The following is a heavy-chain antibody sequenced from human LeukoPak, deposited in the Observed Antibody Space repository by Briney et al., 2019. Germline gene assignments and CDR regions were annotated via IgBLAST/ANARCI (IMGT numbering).Heavy chain of an antibody. CDR3: ASGEHGYNLFDY. CDR1: GGSFSGYY. V-gene: IGHV4-34*01. D-gene: IGHD5-24*01. CDR2: INHSGST. Sequence: SETLSLTCAVYGGSFSGYYWSWIRQPPGKGLEWIGEINHSGSTNYNPSLKGRVTISVDTSKNQFSLKLSSVTAADTAVYYCASGEHGYNLFDYWGQGTLVTVSS. J-gene: IGHJ4*02.